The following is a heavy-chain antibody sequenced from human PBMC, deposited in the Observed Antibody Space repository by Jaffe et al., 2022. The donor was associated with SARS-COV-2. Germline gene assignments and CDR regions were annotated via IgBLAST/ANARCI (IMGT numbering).Heavy chain of an antibody. CDR1: GFTFSSYS. Sequence: EVQLVESGGGLVKPGGSLRLSCAASGFTFSSYSMNWVRQAPGKGLEWVSSISSSSSYIYYADSVKGRFTISRDNAKNSLYLQMNSLRAEDTAVYYCAREPTIAAAGKMVIRWFDPWGQGTLVTVSS. D-gene: IGHD6-13*01. V-gene: IGHV3-21*01. J-gene: IGHJ5*02. CDR3: AREPTIAAAGKMVIRWFDP. CDR2: ISSSSSYI.